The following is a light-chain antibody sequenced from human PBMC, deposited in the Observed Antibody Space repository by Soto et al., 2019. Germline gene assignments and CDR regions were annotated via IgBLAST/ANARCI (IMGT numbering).Light chain of an antibody. CDR3: QQRSNWWT. Sequence: DIQMTQSPSTLSASVGDRVTITCRASQTINSWLAWYQQKPGKAPKVLIFDASSLKTGVPSRFSGSGSGTEFTLTISSLEPEDFAVYYCQQRSNWWTFGQGTKVDIK. V-gene: IGKV1-5*01. CDR1: QTINSW. J-gene: IGKJ1*01. CDR2: DAS.